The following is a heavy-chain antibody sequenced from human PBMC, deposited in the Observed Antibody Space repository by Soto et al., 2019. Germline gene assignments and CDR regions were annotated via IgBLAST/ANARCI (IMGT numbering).Heavy chain of an antibody. CDR3: ARSPYNYDSTYYFDY. Sequence: SETLSLTCSVSGGSISNHYWTWIRQPAGKGMEWIGHPAGKGLEWIGRIYSSGSTNYNPFFQSRVTISLDMSKNHFSLKLRSVTAADTAVYYCARSPYNYDSTYYFDYWGQGTLVTVSS. CDR1: GGSISNHY. V-gene: IGHV4-4*07. J-gene: IGHJ4*02. CDR2: IYSSGST. D-gene: IGHD3-22*01.